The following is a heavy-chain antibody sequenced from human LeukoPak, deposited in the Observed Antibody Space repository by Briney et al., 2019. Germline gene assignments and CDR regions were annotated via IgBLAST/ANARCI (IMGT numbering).Heavy chain of an antibody. CDR2: IYYSGST. CDR3: AGDSYGYFYFDY. CDR1: GGSISSSSYY. J-gene: IGHJ4*02. D-gene: IGHD5-18*01. V-gene: IGHV4-39*07. Sequence: SETLSLTCTVSGGSISSSSYYWGWIRQPPGKGLEWIGSIYYSGSTYYNPSLKRRVTISVDTSKNQFSLKLSSVTAADTAVYYCAGDSYGYFYFDYWGQGTLVTVSS.